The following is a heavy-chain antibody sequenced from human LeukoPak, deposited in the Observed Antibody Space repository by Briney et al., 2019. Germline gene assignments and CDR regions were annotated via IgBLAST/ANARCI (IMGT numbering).Heavy chain of an antibody. D-gene: IGHD2-2*03. Sequence: EASVKVSCKASGYPFIGHYIHWVRQAPGQGLEWVGWANPKSGGTKYARQFQGRVTMTRDTSITTVHMVVNDLTFDDTAVYFCARMDAGVVTYFDSWGQGTLVTVSS. V-gene: IGHV1-2*02. CDR1: GYPFIGHY. CDR2: ANPKSGGT. CDR3: ARMDAGVVTYFDS. J-gene: IGHJ4*02.